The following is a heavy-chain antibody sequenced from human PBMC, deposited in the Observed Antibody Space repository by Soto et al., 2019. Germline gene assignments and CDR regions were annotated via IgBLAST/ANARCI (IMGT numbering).Heavy chain of an antibody. CDR1: GGTFSSYA. CDR2: IIPIFGTA. Sequence: SVKVSCKASGGTFSSYAISWVRQAPGQGLEWMGGIIPIFGTANYAQKFQGRVTITADESTSTAYMELSSLRSEDTAVYYCARPTQRAYDLHGQTNYYYYGMDVWGQGTTVTVSS. CDR3: ARPTQRAYDLHGQTNYYYYGMDV. V-gene: IGHV1-69*13. D-gene: IGHD3-3*01. J-gene: IGHJ6*02.